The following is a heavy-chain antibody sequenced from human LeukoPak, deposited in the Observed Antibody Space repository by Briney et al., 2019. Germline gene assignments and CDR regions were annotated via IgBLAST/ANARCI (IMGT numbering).Heavy chain of an antibody. CDR3: ARIFPQTTVTTSCAFDI. V-gene: IGHV3-74*01. J-gene: IGHJ3*02. Sequence: PGGSLRLSCAASGFTFSSYWMHWVRQAPGKGLVWVSRINSDGSSTSYADSVKGRFTISRDNAKNTLYLQMNSLRAEDTVVYYCARIFPQTTVTTSCAFDIWGQGTMVTVSS. CDR1: GFTFSSYW. CDR2: INSDGSST. D-gene: IGHD4-11*01.